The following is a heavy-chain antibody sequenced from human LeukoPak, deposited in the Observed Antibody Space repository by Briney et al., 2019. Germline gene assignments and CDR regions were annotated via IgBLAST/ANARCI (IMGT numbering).Heavy chain of an antibody. CDR2: VHTTSGNT. Sequence: SETLSLTCSVDTVTHYNWNWVRQSDGPGLEWVGRVHTTSGNTFANPSLWGRVTVSIDTTKNEFLLQLTAMTAADTAVYHCARELRNIGEYYFDYWGQGGPVTVSS. CDR1: TVTHYN. D-gene: IGHD1-14*01. V-gene: IGHV4-4*07. J-gene: IGHJ4*02. CDR3: ARELRNIGEYYFDY.